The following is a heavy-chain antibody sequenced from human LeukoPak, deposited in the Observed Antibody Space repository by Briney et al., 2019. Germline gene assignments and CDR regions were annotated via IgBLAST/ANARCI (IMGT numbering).Heavy chain of an antibody. Sequence: GRSLRLSCAASGFTFDDYAMHWVRQAPGKGLEWVSGISWDSGSIGYADSVKGRFTISRDNAKNSLYLQVNSLRAEDTALYYCAKVNDYGDSSFDYWGQGTLVTVSS. CDR2: ISWDSGSI. V-gene: IGHV3-9*01. CDR1: GFTFDDYA. D-gene: IGHD4-17*01. J-gene: IGHJ4*02. CDR3: AKVNDYGDSSFDY.